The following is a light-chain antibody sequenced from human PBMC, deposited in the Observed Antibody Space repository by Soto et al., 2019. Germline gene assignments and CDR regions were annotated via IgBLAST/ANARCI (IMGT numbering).Light chain of an antibody. Sequence: EIVLTQSPGTLSLSPGARATLSCRASQSVSYYLAWYQQKPGQAPRLLIYGASNRATGIPDRFSGSGSGTDFTLTISRLEPEDFAVYYCQQYGNSPQTFGQGTKVDIK. J-gene: IGKJ1*01. CDR1: QSVSYY. CDR3: QQYGNSPQT. CDR2: GAS. V-gene: IGKV3-20*01.